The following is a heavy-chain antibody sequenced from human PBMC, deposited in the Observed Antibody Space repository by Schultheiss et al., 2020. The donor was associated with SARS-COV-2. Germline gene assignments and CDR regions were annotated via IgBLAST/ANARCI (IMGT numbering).Heavy chain of an antibody. J-gene: IGHJ1*01. CDR1: GFTFSSYS. V-gene: IGHV3-23*01. D-gene: IGHD6-19*01. CDR3: AKIYSSVFRYFQH. Sequence: GGSLRLSCAASGFTFSSYSMNWVRQAPGKGLEWVSAISGSGGSTYYADSVKGRFTISRDNSKNTLYLQMNSLRAEDTAVYYCAKIYSSVFRYFQHWGQGTLVTVSS. CDR2: ISGSGGST.